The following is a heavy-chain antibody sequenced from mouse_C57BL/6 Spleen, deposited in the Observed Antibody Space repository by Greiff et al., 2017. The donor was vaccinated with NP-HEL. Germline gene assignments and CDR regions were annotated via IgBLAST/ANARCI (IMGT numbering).Heavy chain of an antibody. CDR2: IFPGNSDT. CDR1: GYTFTSYW. J-gene: IGHJ4*01. Sequence: VQLQQSGTVLARPGASVKMSCKTSGYTFTSYWMHWVKQRPGQGLEWIGAIFPGNSDTSYNQKFKGKAKLTAVTAASTAYMELSSLTNEDSAVYYCTRGPYYYGSSSYAMDYWGQGTSVTVSS. CDR3: TRGPYYYGSSSYAMDY. V-gene: IGHV1-5*01. D-gene: IGHD1-1*01.